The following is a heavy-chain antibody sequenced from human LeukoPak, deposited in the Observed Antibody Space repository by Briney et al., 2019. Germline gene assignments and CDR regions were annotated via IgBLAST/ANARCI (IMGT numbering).Heavy chain of an antibody. CDR3: ARRDIATGIDF. Sequence: SETLTLTCTVSGGSISSHYWSWIRQPPGKSLEWIGYISYSENAGYNPSHKSRVTISIDTPKNQFSLRLSSVTAADTAVYYCARRDIATGIDFWGQGILVTVSS. J-gene: IGHJ4*02. V-gene: IGHV4-59*11. D-gene: IGHD3-9*01. CDR2: ISYSENA. CDR1: GGSISSHY.